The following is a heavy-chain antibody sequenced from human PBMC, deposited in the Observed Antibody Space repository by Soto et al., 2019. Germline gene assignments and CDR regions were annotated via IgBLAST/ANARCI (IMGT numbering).Heavy chain of an antibody. Sequence: SVKVSCKASGGTFSSYAISWVRQAPGQGLEWMGGIIPIFGTANYAQKFQGRVTITADKSTSTAYMELSSLRSEDTAVYYCARDHHYYDSSGYYKTDAFDIWGQGTMVTVSS. V-gene: IGHV1-69*06. CDR1: GGTFSSYA. CDR3: ARDHHYYDSSGYYKTDAFDI. D-gene: IGHD3-22*01. CDR2: IIPIFGTA. J-gene: IGHJ3*02.